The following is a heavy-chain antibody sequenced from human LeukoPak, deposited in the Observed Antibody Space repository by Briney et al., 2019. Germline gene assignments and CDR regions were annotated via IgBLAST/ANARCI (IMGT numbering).Heavy chain of an antibody. CDR1: GYTLAESS. Sequence: ASVKVSCKVSGYTLAESSMHWVRQAPGKGLEWMGGFDPEDGETIYAQKFQGRVTMTEDTSTDTAYMELSSLRSEDTAVYYCATDLQGGYSYYFDYWGQGTLVTVSS. J-gene: IGHJ4*02. CDR3: ATDLQGGYSYYFDY. D-gene: IGHD1-26*01. CDR2: FDPEDGET. V-gene: IGHV1-24*01.